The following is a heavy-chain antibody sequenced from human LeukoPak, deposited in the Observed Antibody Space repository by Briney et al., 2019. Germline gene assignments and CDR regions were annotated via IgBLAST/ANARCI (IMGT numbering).Heavy chain of an antibody. Sequence: SETLSLTCSVSGGSITTIFYFWGWIRQPPGKGLEWIGTLSNNGSTYYNPSLKSRLTISVDTSKNHFSLKVNSVTVADTAVYYCARQMGYCSTSSCYTSDYFDSWGQGALVTVSS. D-gene: IGHD2-2*01. J-gene: IGHJ4*02. CDR3: ARQMGYCSTSSCYTSDYFDS. CDR2: LSNNGST. V-gene: IGHV4-39*01. CDR1: GGSITTIFYF.